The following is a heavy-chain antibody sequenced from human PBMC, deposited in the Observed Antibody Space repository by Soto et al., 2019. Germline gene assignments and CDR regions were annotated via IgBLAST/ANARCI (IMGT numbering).Heavy chain of an antibody. J-gene: IGHJ6*02. CDR1: GFTFSDHY. CDR3: ARGGYCSANSCYSDYYGMDV. CDR2: TRNKANSYTT. D-gene: IGHD2-15*01. V-gene: IGHV3-72*01. Sequence: EVQLVESGGGLVQPGGSLRLSCAASGFTFSDHYMDWVRQAPGKGLEWVGRTRNKANSYTTEYAASVRGRFTISRDDSKNSLYLQMNRLKTEDTAVYYCARGGYCSANSCYSDYYGMDVWGQGTTVTVSS.